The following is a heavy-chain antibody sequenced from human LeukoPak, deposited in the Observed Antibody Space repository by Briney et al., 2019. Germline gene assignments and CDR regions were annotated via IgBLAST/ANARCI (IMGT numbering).Heavy chain of an antibody. V-gene: IGHV4-59*01. CDR2: INYSGST. Sequence: SETLSLTCTVSGGSISSYYWSWIRQPPGKGLEWIGYINYSGSTNYNPSLKSRVTISVDTSKNQFSLKLSSVTAADTAVYYCARVKGTSSFDYWGQGTLVTVSS. J-gene: IGHJ4*02. CDR3: ARVKGTSSFDY. CDR1: GGSISSYY. D-gene: IGHD2-2*01.